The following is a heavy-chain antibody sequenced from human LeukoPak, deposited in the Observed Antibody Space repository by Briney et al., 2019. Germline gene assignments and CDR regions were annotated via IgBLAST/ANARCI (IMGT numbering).Heavy chain of an antibody. D-gene: IGHD3-3*01. V-gene: IGHV3-30*02. CDR1: GFTFSSYG. Sequence: PGGSLRLSCAASGFTFSSYGMHWVRQAPGKGLELVAFIRYDGSNKYYADSVKGRFTISRDNSKNTLYLQMNSLRAEDTAVYYCANTPDSYDFWSGYEPIWFDPWGQGTLVTVSS. J-gene: IGHJ5*02. CDR3: ANTPDSYDFWSGYEPIWFDP. CDR2: IRYDGSNK.